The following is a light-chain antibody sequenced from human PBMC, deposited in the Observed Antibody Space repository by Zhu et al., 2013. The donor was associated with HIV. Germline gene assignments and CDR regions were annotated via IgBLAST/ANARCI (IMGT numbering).Light chain of an antibody. CDR2: DTN. J-gene: IGLJ1*01. CDR3: GTWDSRLTAYV. CDR1: TSNIGSNY. V-gene: IGLV1-51*01. Sequence: QSVLTQPPSVSAAPEQKVTISCSGGTSNIGSNYVSWYQQVPGTAPKLLIYDTNQRPSGIPDRFSGSKSGSSATLGITGLQTGDEADYYCGTWDSRLTAYVFGSGTKVTVL.